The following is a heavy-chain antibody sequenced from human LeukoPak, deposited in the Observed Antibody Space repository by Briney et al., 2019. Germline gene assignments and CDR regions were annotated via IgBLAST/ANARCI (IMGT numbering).Heavy chain of an antibody. J-gene: IGHJ3*02. V-gene: IGHV4-61*05. CDR2: IYYSGST. CDR3: ASTPLLGAFDI. Sequence: SETLSLTCTVSGGSISSSSYYWSWIRQPPGKGLEWIGYIYYSGSTNYNPSLKSRVTISVDTSKNQFSLKLSSVTAADTAVYYCASTPLLGAFDIWGQGTMVTVSS. D-gene: IGHD2-21*01. CDR1: GGSISSSSYY.